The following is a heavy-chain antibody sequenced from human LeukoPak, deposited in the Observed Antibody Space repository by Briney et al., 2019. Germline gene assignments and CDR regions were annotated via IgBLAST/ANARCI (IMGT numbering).Heavy chain of an antibody. CDR3: AKSTFGGITAYFDF. CDR1: GFIFSSHA. V-gene: IGHV3-23*01. J-gene: IGHJ4*02. Sequence: RTGGSLRLSCAASGFIFSSHAMSWVRQAPGKGLEWVSAISGSGGSTYYADSVKGRFTISRDNSKNTLYLRMNSLRAEDTAVYYCAKSTFGGITAYFDFWGQGTLVTVSS. D-gene: IGHD1-14*01. CDR2: ISGSGGST.